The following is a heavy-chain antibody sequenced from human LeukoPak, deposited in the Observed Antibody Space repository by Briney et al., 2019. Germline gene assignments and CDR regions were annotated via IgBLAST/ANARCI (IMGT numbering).Heavy chain of an antibody. D-gene: IGHD2-15*01. Sequence: VASVKVSCKASGYTFTSYGISWVRQAPGQGLEWMGWISAYNGNTNYAQKLQGRVTMTTDTSTSTAYMELRSLRSDDTAVYYCARDSLVRPPGVVVVAAIDYWGQGTLVTVSS. J-gene: IGHJ4*02. CDR2: ISAYNGNT. CDR1: GYTFTSYG. V-gene: IGHV1-18*01. CDR3: ARDSLVRPPGVVVVAAIDY.